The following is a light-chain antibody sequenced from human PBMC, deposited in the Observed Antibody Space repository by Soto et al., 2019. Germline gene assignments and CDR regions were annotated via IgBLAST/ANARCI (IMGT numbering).Light chain of an antibody. V-gene: IGKV3-15*01. CDR2: VAS. Sequence: EIVMTQSPVTLSVSPGDRATLSCRASQSVNSNLAWYQHKPGQTPKLLIYVASTRAAGIPARFSGSGFGTEFTLTIGSLQSEDFEVYYCQQYNVWPLTFGGGTKVEFK. CDR3: QQYNVWPLT. CDR1: QSVNSN. J-gene: IGKJ4*01.